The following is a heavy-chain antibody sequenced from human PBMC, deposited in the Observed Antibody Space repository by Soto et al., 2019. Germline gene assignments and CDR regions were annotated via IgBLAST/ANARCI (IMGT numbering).Heavy chain of an antibody. D-gene: IGHD3-16*01. J-gene: IGHJ5*02. Sequence: EGQLLQSGGDLVQPGGSLRLSCAGSGLTLRSYAMTWIRQTPEKGLEWVSTISGRSGVPSYADSVNGRFTVSRENSKNTLYIQMNSLRPDDTAIYYFAKGGPFTGGFDPWGQGTLVTVAS. CDR1: GLTLRSYA. V-gene: IGHV3-23*01. CDR2: ISGRSGVP. CDR3: AKGGPFTGGFDP.